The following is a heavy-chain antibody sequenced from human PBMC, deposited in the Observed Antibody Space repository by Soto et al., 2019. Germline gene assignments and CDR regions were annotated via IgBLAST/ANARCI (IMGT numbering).Heavy chain of an antibody. V-gene: IGHV3-7*01. J-gene: IGHJ4*02. Sequence: GGSLRLSCAASGFTFNTYWMTWVRQAPGKGLEWVASIKQDGGEKKYVDSVKGRFTISRDNAQNSLFLQMSSLSAEDTAVYYCARDRRGKYCSGGSCYPFDHWGQGTLVTVSS. CDR1: GFTFNTYW. CDR2: IKQDGGEK. D-gene: IGHD2-15*01. CDR3: ARDRRGKYCSGGSCYPFDH.